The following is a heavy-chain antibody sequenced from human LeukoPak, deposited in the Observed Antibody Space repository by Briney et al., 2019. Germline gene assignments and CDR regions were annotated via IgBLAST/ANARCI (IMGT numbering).Heavy chain of an antibody. CDR3: TTDLRLFY. Sequence: GGSLRPSCAASGFTFSNAWMSWVRQAPGKGLEWVGRIKSKTDGATTDYTAPVQGRFTISRDDSENTLYLQMNSLKTEDTAVYYCTTDLRLFYWGQGTLVTVSS. CDR1: GFTFSNAW. V-gene: IGHV3-15*01. J-gene: IGHJ4*02. CDR2: IKSKTDGATT. D-gene: IGHD3-16*01.